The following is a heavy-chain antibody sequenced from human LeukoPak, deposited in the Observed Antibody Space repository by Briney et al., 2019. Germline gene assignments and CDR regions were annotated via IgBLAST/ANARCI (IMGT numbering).Heavy chain of an antibody. J-gene: IGHJ4*02. CDR3: AKGLQVAEPPDY. CDR1: GFSFSNYV. CDR2: ISYDGNNK. V-gene: IGHV3-30*18. D-gene: IGHD2-15*01. Sequence: GGSLRLSCAASGFSFSNYVMYWVRQAPRTGLEWVAVISYDGNNKYYADSVKGRFTISRDNSKNTLYLQMSSLRGEDTAVYYCAKGLQVAEPPDYWGQGILVTVSS.